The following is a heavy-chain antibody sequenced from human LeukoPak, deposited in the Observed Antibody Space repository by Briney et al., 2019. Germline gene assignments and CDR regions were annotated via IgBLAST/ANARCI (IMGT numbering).Heavy chain of an antibody. J-gene: IGHJ4*02. CDR3: ARDLVGAQSRDY. CDR1: GYTFTSYY. V-gene: IGHV1-46*03. Sequence: GASVKVSCKASGYTFTSYYMHWVRQAPGQGLEWMGIINPSGGSTSYARKFQGRVTMTRDTSTSTVYMELSSLRSEDTAVYYCARDLVGAQSRDYWGQGTLVTVSS. D-gene: IGHD1-26*01. CDR2: INPSGGST.